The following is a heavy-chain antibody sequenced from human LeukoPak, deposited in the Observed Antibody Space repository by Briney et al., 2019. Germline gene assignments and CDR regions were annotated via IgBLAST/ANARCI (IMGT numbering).Heavy chain of an antibody. CDR1: GYTFTGYY. CDR2: INPNSGGT. Sequence: ASVKVSCKASGYTFTGYYMHWVRQAPGQGFEWMGWINPNSGGTSYAQKFQGRVTMTRDTSISTAYMELSRLRSDDTAVYYCARGVYDNYFDYWGQGTLVTVSS. J-gene: IGHJ4*02. V-gene: IGHV1-2*02. CDR3: ARGVYDNYFDY. D-gene: IGHD3-22*01.